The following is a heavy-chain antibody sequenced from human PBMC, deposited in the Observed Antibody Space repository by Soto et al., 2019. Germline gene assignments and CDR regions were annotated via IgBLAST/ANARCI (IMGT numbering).Heavy chain of an antibody. V-gene: IGHV1-24*01. CDR2: FDPEDGET. Sequence: ASVKVSCKVSGYTLTELSMHWVRQAPGKGLEWMGGFDPEDGETIYAQKFQGRVTMTEDTSTDTAYMELSSLRSEDTAVYYCATVPTAHYYTVTEPRFDYWGQGTLVTVSS. J-gene: IGHJ4*02. CDR1: GYTLTELS. CDR3: ATVPTAHYYTVTEPRFDY. D-gene: IGHD4-4*01.